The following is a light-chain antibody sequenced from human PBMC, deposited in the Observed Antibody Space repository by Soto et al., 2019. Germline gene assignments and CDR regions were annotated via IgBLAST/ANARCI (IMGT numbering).Light chain of an antibody. J-gene: IGKJ1*01. CDR2: LGS. V-gene: IGKV2-28*01. CDR3: MQALQSWT. CDR1: QSLLQSNGYNY. Sequence: EIVMTQSPISLPVTPGEPASISCRSSQSLLQSNGYNYLDWYLQKPGQSPQLLIYLGSNRASGVPDRFSGSGSGTDFTLKISRVEAEDVGVYYSMQALQSWTFCQLSKADNK.